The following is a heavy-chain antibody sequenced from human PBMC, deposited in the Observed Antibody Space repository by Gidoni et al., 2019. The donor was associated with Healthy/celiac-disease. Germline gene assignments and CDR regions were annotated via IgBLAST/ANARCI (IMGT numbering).Heavy chain of an antibody. CDR2: LWYDGSNK. V-gene: IGHV3-33*01. CDR3: ARDLRVGATRGWFDP. Sequence: VQLVEYGGGVVKPGRSLRLSCAASGVTFSSYGMHWVRQAPGKGLELVSVLWYDGSNKYYADSVKGRFTISRDNSKNTLYLQMNSLRAEDTAVYYCARDLRVGATRGWFDPWGQGTLVTVSS. J-gene: IGHJ5*02. D-gene: IGHD1-26*01. CDR1: GVTFSSYG.